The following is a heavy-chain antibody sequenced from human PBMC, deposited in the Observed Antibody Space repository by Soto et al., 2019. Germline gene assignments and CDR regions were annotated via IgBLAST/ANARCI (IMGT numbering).Heavy chain of an antibody. D-gene: IGHD3-10*01. CDR3: ARGKRGIRYYGSGTSDWLDP. CDR1: GGSISSGDYS. V-gene: IGHV4-30-2*01. CDR2: MFHSGSA. Sequence: QLQLQESGSGLVTPSQTLSLTCAVSGGSISSGDYSWSWIRQPPGKGLEWIGYMFHSGSAYYNPSLKRRVTISVDRSKNQFSLKLTSLTAADTAVYYCARGKRGIRYYGSGTSDWLDPWGQGTLVTVSS. J-gene: IGHJ5*02.